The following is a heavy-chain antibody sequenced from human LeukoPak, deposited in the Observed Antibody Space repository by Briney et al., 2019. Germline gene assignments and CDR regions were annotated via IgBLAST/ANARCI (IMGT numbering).Heavy chain of an antibody. CDR2: IGGSASNT. V-gene: IGHV3-11*04. D-gene: IGHD2-15*01. J-gene: IGHJ3*02. CDR1: GLTVTDYY. CDR3: AKEWSAFDI. Sequence: GGSLRLSCAASGLTVTDYYMHWIRQAPGQGLEWVSFIGGSASNTYYADSVKGRFTISRDKAKNSLYLQMNSLRAEDTAVYYCAKEWSAFDIWGQGTMVTVSS.